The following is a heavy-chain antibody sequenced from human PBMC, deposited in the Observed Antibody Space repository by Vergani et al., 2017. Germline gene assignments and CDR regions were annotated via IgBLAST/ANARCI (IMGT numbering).Heavy chain of an antibody. CDR3: ARGRSEQHLRYYGMDV. CDR2: INPSGGST. V-gene: IGHV1-46*03. CDR1: GYTFTSYY. J-gene: IGHJ6*02. D-gene: IGHD6-13*01. Sequence: QVQLVQSGAEVKKPGASVKVSCKASGYTFTSYYMHWVRQAPGQGLEWMGIINPSGGSTSYAQKFQGRVTMTRDTSTSTVYMELSSLRSEDTAVYYCARGRSEQHLRYYGMDVWGQGTTVTVSS.